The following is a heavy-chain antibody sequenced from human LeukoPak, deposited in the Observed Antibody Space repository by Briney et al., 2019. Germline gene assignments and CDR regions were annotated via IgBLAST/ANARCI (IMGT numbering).Heavy chain of an antibody. J-gene: IGHJ4*02. Sequence: EASVKVSCKASGYTLTSYGISRVRQAPGQGLEWMGWISAYNGNTNYAQKLQGRVTMTTDTSTSTAYMELRSLRSDDTAVYYCARGTYYYDSSGYYPIDYWGQGTLVTVSS. D-gene: IGHD3-22*01. V-gene: IGHV1-18*01. CDR2: ISAYNGNT. CDR3: ARGTYYYDSSGYYPIDY. CDR1: GYTLTSYG.